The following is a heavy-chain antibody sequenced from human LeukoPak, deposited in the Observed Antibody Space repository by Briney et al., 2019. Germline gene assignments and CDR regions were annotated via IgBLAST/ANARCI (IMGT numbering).Heavy chain of an antibody. Sequence: SETLSLTCTVSGGSISSSSYYWGWIRQPPGKGLEWIGSIYYSGSTYYNPSLKSRVTISVDTSKNQFSLKLSSVTAADTAVYYWARDYYDNSEHGYFDYWGQGTLVTVSP. CDR3: ARDYYDNSEHGYFDY. D-gene: IGHD3-22*01. J-gene: IGHJ4*02. CDR1: GGSISSSSYY. V-gene: IGHV4-39*07. CDR2: IYYSGST.